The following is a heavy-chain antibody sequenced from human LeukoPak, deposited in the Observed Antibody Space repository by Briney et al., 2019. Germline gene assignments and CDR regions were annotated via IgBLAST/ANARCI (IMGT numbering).Heavy chain of an antibody. CDR2: ISGSGGST. V-gene: IGHV3-23*01. Sequence: GGSLRLSCAASGFTFSSYAMSWVRQAPGKGLEWVSGISGSGGSTYYADSVEGRFTISRDNSKNTLYLQMDSLRGEDTAVYYCAKDSVVRVMGFDYWGQGTLVTVSS. D-gene: IGHD3-16*01. CDR1: GFTFSSYA. J-gene: IGHJ4*02. CDR3: AKDSVVRVMGFDY.